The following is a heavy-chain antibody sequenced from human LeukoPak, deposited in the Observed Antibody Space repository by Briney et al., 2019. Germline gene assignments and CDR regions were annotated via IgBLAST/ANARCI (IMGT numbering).Heavy chain of an antibody. CDR3: ARVRPVVVVPAATDNYYYYAMDV. CDR2: INHSGST. D-gene: IGHD2-2*01. Sequence: SETLSLTCAVYGGSFSGYYWSWIRQPPGKGLEWIGEINHSGSTNYNPSLKSRVTISVDTSKNQFSLKLSSVTAADTAVYYCARVRPVVVVPAATDNYYYYAMDVWGQGTTVTVSS. J-gene: IGHJ6*02. CDR1: GGSFSGYY. V-gene: IGHV4-34*01.